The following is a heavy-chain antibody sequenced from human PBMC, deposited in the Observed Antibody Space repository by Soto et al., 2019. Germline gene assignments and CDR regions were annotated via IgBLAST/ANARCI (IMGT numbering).Heavy chain of an antibody. CDR1: GYTFANYW. CDR2: THPGHSET. CDR3: ARQIYDSDTGPNFQYYFDS. Sequence: GESLKISCKGSGYTFANYWIGWVRQMPGRGLEWMGITHPGHSETKYSPSFEGQVTISADRSTRTAYLHWSSLKASDAATYYCARQIYDSDTGPNFQYYFDSWGQGTPVTVSS. D-gene: IGHD3-22*01. V-gene: IGHV5-51*01. J-gene: IGHJ4*02.